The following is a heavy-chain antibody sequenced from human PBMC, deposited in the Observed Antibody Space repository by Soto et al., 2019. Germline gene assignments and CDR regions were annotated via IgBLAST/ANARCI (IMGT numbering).Heavy chain of an antibody. J-gene: IGHJ4*02. D-gene: IGHD1-26*01. Sequence: QVQLVESGGGVVQPGRSLRLSCAASGFTFSSYGMHWVRQAPGKGLEWVAVISYDGSNKYYEDSVKGRFTISRDNSKNTLYLQMNSLRAEDTAVYYCAKALLVGATLPLDYWGQGTLVTVSS. CDR1: GFTFSSYG. CDR3: AKALLVGATLPLDY. V-gene: IGHV3-30*18. CDR2: ISYDGSNK.